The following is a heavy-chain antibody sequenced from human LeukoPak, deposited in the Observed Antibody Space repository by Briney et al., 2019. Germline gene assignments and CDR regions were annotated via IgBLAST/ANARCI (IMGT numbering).Heavy chain of an antibody. V-gene: IGHV3-30*03. CDR3: ASDKIEYTAMVSGAFDI. Sequence: GGSLRLSCAASGFTFSSYGMHWVRQAPGKGLEWVAVISYDGSNKYYADSVKGRFTISRDNSKNTLYLQMNSLRAEDTAVYYCASDKIEYTAMVSGAFDIWGQGTMVSVSS. J-gene: IGHJ3*02. D-gene: IGHD5-18*01. CDR2: ISYDGSNK. CDR1: GFTFSSYG.